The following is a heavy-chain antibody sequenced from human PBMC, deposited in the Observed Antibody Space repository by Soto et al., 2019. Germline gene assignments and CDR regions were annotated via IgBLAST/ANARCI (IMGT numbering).Heavy chain of an antibody. J-gene: IGHJ4*02. CDR2: IYYSGTT. V-gene: IGHV4-31*03. D-gene: IGHD6-13*01. CDR3: ARRIPTAGLSDD. CDR1: GGSINSGGYY. Sequence: PSETLSLTCTVSGGSINSGGYYWSWIRQHPGKGLEWVGYIYYSGTTYYNPSLQSRLTISRDAPKNQFSLKLTSVTAADTAVYYCARRIPTAGLSDDWGQGTRVTVSS.